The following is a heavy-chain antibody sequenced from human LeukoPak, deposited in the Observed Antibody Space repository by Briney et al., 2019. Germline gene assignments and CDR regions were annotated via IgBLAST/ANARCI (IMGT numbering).Heavy chain of an antibody. J-gene: IGHJ4*02. D-gene: IGHD1-26*01. Sequence: GGSLRLSCAASGFTFDDYAMHWIRQAPGKGLEWVSGISWNSGSIDYAVSVKGRFTISRDNAKNSLSLQMNSLRPEDTAFYYCAKGTGRYWTFFDYWGQRTLVTVSS. CDR2: ISWNSGSI. CDR1: GFTFDDYA. V-gene: IGHV3-9*01. CDR3: AKGTGRYWTFFDY.